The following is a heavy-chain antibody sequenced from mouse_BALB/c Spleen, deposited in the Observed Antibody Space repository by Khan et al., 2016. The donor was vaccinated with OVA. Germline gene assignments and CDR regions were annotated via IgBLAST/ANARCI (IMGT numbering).Heavy chain of an antibody. D-gene: IGHD2-3*01. CDR1: GYSITSDYA. J-gene: IGHJ4*01. CDR2: INYSGST. V-gene: IGHV3-2*02. CDR3: ARDGSQYNYAMDY. Sequence: QLEESGPGLVKPSQSLSLTCTVTGYSITSDYAWNWIRQFPGNKLEWMGSINYSGSTNYNPSLKSRISITRDTSKNQFFLQLNSVTTEDTATYYCARDGSQYNYAMDYWGQGTAVTVSS.